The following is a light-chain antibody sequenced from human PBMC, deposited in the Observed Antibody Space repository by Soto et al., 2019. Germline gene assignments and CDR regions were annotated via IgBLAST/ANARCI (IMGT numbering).Light chain of an antibody. J-gene: IGKJ1*01. CDR3: QQYGTSPRT. Sequence: EVMLTQSPGTLSLSPGERATLSCRASQSIFSNYLAWYQQKSGQAPRLLIYGASNRATGIPDRFSGSGSGTDFTLTISRLEPEDFAVYYCQQYGTSPRTFGQGTKEEFK. CDR2: GAS. CDR1: QSIFSNY. V-gene: IGKV3-20*01.